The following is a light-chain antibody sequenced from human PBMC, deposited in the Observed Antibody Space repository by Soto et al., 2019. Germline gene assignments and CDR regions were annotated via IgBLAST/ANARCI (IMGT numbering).Light chain of an antibody. Sequence: QSVLTQPASVSGSPGQSITISCTGTSSDVGGYNYVSWCQQHPGKAPKLMIYKVSNRPSGVSNRFSGSKSGNTASLTISGLQAGHEGDYYCSSYTSSRFYVFGTGTKVTVL. CDR2: KVS. J-gene: IGLJ1*01. V-gene: IGLV2-14*01. CDR3: SSYTSSRFYV. CDR1: SSDVGGYNY.